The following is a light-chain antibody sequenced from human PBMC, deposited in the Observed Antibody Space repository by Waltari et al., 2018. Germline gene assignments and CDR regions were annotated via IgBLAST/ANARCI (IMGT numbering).Light chain of an antibody. V-gene: IGLV1-51*01. CDR2: AHN. J-gene: IGLJ2*01. CDR1: SSNIGKNY. Sequence: QSVLTQPPSVSAAPGQRVTITCSGSSSNIGKNYVSWHQQLPGTAPKLLIYAHNKRPSGIPDRFSGAKSGTSATLGITGLQTGDEADYYCGTWDSSLSAVVFGGGTKLTVL. CDR3: GTWDSSLSAVV.